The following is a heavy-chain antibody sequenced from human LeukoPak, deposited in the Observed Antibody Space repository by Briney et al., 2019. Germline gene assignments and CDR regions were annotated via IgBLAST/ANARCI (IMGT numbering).Heavy chain of an antibody. CDR2: IYYSGST. J-gene: IGHJ4*02. CDR1: GGSISSYY. D-gene: IGHD6-19*01. V-gene: IGHV4-59*01. CDR3: ARGPSRVVVGTVGMWYFDY. Sequence: PSETLSFTCTVSGGSISSYYWSWIRQPPGKGLEWIGYIYYSGSTNYNPSLKSRVTISVDTSKNQFSLKLSSVTAADTAVYYCARGPSRVVVGTVGMWYFDYWGQGTLVTVSS.